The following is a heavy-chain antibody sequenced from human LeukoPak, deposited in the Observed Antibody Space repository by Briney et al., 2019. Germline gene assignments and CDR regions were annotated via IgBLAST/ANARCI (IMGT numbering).Heavy chain of an antibody. CDR1: GYTFTGYY. J-gene: IGHJ4*02. CDR3: ATLVVTAMYYFDY. CDR2: INPNSGGT. Sequence: GASVKVSCKASGYTFTGYYMHWVRQAPGQGLEWMGWINPNSGGTNYAQKFQGRVTMTRDTSISTAYMELSRLRSDDAAVYYCATLVVTAMYYFDYWGQGTLVTVSS. V-gene: IGHV1-2*02. D-gene: IGHD2-21*02.